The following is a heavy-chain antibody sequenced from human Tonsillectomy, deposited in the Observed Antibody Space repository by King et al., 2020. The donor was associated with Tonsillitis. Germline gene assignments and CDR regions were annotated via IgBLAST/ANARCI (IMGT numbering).Heavy chain of an antibody. J-gene: IGHJ4*02. CDR2: IYYSGST. D-gene: IGHD6-13*01. Sequence: QLQESGPGLVKPSETLSLTCTVSGGSISSSSYYWGWIRQPPGKGLEWIGSIYYSGSTYYNPSLKSRVTLSVDTSKNQFSLKLSSVTAADTAVYYCAREYSSSWYPPDYWGQGTLVTVSS. CDR3: AREYSSSWYPPDY. CDR1: GGSISSSSYY. V-gene: IGHV4-39*01.